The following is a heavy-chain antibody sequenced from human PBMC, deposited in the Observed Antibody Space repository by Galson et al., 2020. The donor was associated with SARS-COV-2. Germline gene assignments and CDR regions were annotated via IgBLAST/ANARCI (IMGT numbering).Heavy chain of an antibody. Sequence: GASLKISCAASGFTFSNAWMSWVRQAPGKGLEWVGRIKSKTDGGTTDYAAPVKGRFTISRDDSKNTLYLQMNSLKTEDTAVYYCTTDDDWYFDLWGRGTLVTVSS. CDR3: TTDDDWYFDL. CDR1: GFTFSNAW. J-gene: IGHJ2*01. V-gene: IGHV3-15*01. CDR2: IKSKTDGGTT.